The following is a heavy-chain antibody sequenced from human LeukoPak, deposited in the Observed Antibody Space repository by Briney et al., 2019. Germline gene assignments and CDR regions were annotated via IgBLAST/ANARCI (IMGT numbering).Heavy chain of an antibody. CDR3: ARDPYGDYAPGYFDY. J-gene: IGHJ4*02. CDR2: INPSGGST. D-gene: IGHD4-17*01. CDR1: GYTFTNYY. V-gene: IGHV1-46*01. Sequence: GASVKVSCKASGYTFTNYYMHWVRQAPGQGLEWMGIINPSGGSTSYAQKFQGRVTMTRNMSMSIVYMELSSLRSEDTAVYYCARDPYGDYAPGYFDYWGQGTLVTVSS.